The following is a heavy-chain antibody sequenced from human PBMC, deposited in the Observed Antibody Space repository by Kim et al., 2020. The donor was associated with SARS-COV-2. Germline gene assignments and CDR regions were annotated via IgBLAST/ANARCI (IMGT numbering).Heavy chain of an antibody. D-gene: IGHD6-13*01. J-gene: IGHJ6*01. CDR2: ISYDGSNK. V-gene: IGHV3-30*18. Sequence: GGSPRLSCAASGFTFSSYGMHWVRQAPGKGLEWVTVISYDGSNKYYADSVKGRFTISRDNSKNTLYLQMNSLRAEDTAVYYCAKDLGYSSSWRDYYYYYG. CDR3: AKDLGYSSSWRDYYYYYG. CDR1: GFTFSSYG.